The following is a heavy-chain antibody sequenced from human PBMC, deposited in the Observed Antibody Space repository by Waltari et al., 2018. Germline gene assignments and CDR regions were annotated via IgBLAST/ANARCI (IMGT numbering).Heavy chain of an antibody. V-gene: IGHV4-34*01. CDR2: INHSGST. J-gene: IGHJ4*02. Sequence: QVQLQQWGAGLLKPSETLSLTCAVYGGSFSGYYWSWIRQPPGKGLEWIGEINHSGSTNSNPSLKSRVTISVDTSKNQFSLKLSSVTAADTAVYYCARTIRRYFDYWGQGTLVTVSS. CDR1: GGSFSGYY. CDR3: ARTIRRYFDY.